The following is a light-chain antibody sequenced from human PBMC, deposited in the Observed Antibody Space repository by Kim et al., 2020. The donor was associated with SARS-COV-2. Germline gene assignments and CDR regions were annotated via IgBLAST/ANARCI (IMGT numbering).Light chain of an antibody. CDR2: GAS. CDR3: QQYSHWPRT. J-gene: IGKJ1*01. V-gene: IGKV3-15*01. Sequence: SPGERATLSCRASQSVSNNLAWYQQKPDQVPRLLIYGASTRATGFPARFSGSGSETDFTLTISSLQSEDFAVYFCQQYSHWPRTFGQGTKVDIK. CDR1: QSVSNN.